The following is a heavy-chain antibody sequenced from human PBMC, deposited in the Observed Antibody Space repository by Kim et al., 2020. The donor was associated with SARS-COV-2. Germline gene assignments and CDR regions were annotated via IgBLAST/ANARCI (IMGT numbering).Heavy chain of an antibody. CDR3: ARTKKLLWFGELSGAFDI. V-gene: IGHV3-66*01. Sequence: GGSLRLSCAASGFTVSSNYMSWVRQAPGKGLEWVSVIYSGGSTYYADSVKGRFTISRDNSKNTLYLQMNSLRAEDTAVYYCARTKKLLWFGELSGAFDIWGQGTMVTVSS. D-gene: IGHD3-10*01. J-gene: IGHJ3*02. CDR2: IYSGGST. CDR1: GFTVSSNY.